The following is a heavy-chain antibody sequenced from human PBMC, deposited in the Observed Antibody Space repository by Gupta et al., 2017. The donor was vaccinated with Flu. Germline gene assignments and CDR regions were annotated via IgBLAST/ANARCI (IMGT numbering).Heavy chain of an antibody. CDR2: ISSDSGKT. J-gene: IGHJ6*01. Sequence: EIHLVESGGDLIQPGRSLRLSCAPSGFNFDQFAMHWVRQGAGRGLECVSEISSDSGKTGYADSVKGRFTISRDNANDNLYLQMNSVRVEDTALYYCVKDGYTGLIMGLYYGMDVWGQGTNVTVSS. D-gene: IGHD4/OR15-4a*01. CDR3: VKDGYTGLIMGLYYGMDV. CDR1: GFNFDQFA. V-gene: IGHV3-9*01.